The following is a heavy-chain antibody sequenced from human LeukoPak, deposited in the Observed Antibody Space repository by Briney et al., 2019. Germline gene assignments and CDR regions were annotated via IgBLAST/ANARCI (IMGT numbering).Heavy chain of an antibody. Sequence: SETLSLTRTVSGGSISSSSYYWGWIRQPPGKGLEWIGSIYYSGSTYYNPSLKSRVTISVDTSKNQFSLKLSSVTAADTAVYYCAREGRMGSYWGQGTLVTVSS. CDR3: AREGRMGSY. CDR2: IYYSGST. D-gene: IGHD3-16*01. J-gene: IGHJ4*02. CDR1: GGSISSSSYY. V-gene: IGHV4-39*07.